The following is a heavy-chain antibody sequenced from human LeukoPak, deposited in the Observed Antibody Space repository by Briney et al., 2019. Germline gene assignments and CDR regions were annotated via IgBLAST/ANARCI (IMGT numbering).Heavy chain of an antibody. D-gene: IGHD3-16*01. Sequence: GGSLRLSCAASGFTFSSYSMNWVRQAPGKGLEWVSSISSSSSYIYYADSVKGRFTISRDNANNSLYLQMNSLRAEDTAVYYCAKPWGQKSPYFDYWGQGTLVTVSS. J-gene: IGHJ4*02. CDR2: ISSSSSYI. CDR1: GFTFSSYS. CDR3: AKPWGQKSPYFDY. V-gene: IGHV3-21*01.